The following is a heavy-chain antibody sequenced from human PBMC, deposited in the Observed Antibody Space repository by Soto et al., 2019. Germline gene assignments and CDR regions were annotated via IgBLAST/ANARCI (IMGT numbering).Heavy chain of an antibody. J-gene: IGHJ1*01. CDR2: ISSSGSFR. D-gene: IGHD5-12*01. CDR1: GFTFSTYA. Sequence: LRLSCAASGFTFSTYAMNWVRQAPGKGLEWVSSISSSGSFRYYADSVKGRFTISRDNAKNSLYLQMNSLRAQDTAVYYCARGAPGRDGYNLDFQHWGQGTLVTVSS. V-gene: IGHV3-21*04. CDR3: ARGAPGRDGYNLDFQH.